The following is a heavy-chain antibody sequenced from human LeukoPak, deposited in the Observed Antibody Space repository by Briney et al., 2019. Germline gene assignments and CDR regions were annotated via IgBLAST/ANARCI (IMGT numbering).Heavy chain of an antibody. CDR2: ISGSGGST. V-gene: IGHV3-23*01. D-gene: IGHD2-2*01. CDR3: AKSDRFSVHCSSTSCYGWYFDL. Sequence: PGGSLRLSCAASGFTFNSYAMSWVRHAPGKGLEWVSAISGSGGSTYDADSVKARFTISRDNSKNTLYLQMNSLRAEDTAVYYCAKSDRFSVHCSSTSCYGWYFDLWGRGTLVTVSS. CDR1: GFTFNSYA. J-gene: IGHJ2*01.